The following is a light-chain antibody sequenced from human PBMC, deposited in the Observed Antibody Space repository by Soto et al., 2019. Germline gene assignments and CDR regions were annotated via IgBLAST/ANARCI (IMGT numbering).Light chain of an antibody. CDR3: SSYAGNNNVV. J-gene: IGLJ2*01. CDR2: EVS. V-gene: IGLV2-8*01. CDR1: SRDVGDYKF. Sequence: QSALTQPRSASGSPGQSVTISCTGTSRDVGDYKFVSWYQQHPGKAPKLLIYEVSRRPSGVPDRFSGSKSGNTASLTVSGLQAEDEDDYYCSSYAGNNNVVFGGGTKLTVL.